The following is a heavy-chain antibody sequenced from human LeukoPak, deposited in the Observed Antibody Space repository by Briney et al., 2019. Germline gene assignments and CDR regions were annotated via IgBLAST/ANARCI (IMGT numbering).Heavy chain of an antibody. CDR2: VSWNSGSI. V-gene: IGHV3-9*01. CDR3: AKGLDYGVNSAVSY. Sequence: GGSLRLSCAASGFTFDDYAMHWVRQAPGKGLEWVAGVSWNSGSIGYADSVKGRFTISIDNAKNSLYLQMNSLSAEDTALYYCAKGLDYGVNSAVSYWGQGTLVTVSS. D-gene: IGHD4-23*01. CDR1: GFTFDDYA. J-gene: IGHJ4*02.